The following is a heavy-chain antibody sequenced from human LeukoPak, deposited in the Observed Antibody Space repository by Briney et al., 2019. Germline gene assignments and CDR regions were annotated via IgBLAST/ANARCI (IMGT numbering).Heavy chain of an antibody. Sequence: SETLSLTCAVYGGSFSGYYWSWIRQPPGKGLEWIGEINHSGSTNYNPSLKSRVTISVDTSKNQFSLKLSSVTAADTAVYYCASSAYESSGYGGYYMDVWGKGTTVTVSS. V-gene: IGHV4-34*01. CDR1: GGSFSGYY. CDR3: ASSAYESSGYGGYYMDV. CDR2: INHSGST. D-gene: IGHD3-22*01. J-gene: IGHJ6*03.